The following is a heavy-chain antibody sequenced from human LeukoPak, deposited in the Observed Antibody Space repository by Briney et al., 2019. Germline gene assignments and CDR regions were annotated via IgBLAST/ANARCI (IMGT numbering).Heavy chain of an antibody. CDR1: GFTFSSYA. D-gene: IGHD3-3*01. CDR3: ARDNGFWSGYYVY. V-gene: IGHV3-64*01. CDR2: ISSNGGST. Sequence: PGGSLRLSCAASGFTFSSYAMHWVRQAPGKGLEYVSAISSNGGSTYYANSVKGRFTISRDNSKNTLYLQMGSLRAEDMAVYYCARDNGFWSGYYVYWGQGTLVTVSS. J-gene: IGHJ4*02.